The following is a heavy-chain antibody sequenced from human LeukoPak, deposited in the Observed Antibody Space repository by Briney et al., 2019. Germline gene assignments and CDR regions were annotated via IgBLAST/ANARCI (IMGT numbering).Heavy chain of an antibody. Sequence: TGGSLRLSCAASGFTFSSYGMHWVRQAPGKGLEWVAVISYDGSNKYYADSVKGRFTISRDNSKNTLYLQMNSLRAEDTAVYYCAKCPSIAAAAFYGMDVWGQGTTVTVPS. CDR2: ISYDGSNK. V-gene: IGHV3-30*18. J-gene: IGHJ6*02. CDR1: GFTFSSYG. D-gene: IGHD6-13*01. CDR3: AKCPSIAAAAFYGMDV.